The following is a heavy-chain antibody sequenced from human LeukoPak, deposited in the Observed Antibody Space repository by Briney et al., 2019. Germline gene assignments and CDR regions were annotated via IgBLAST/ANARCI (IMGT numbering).Heavy chain of an antibody. CDR3: ARDVYYYDSSGYPPYYYYMDV. D-gene: IGHD3-22*01. CDR1: GYTFTSYY. CDR2: INPSGGST. Sequence: ASVKVSCKASGYTFTSYYMHWVRQAPGQGLEWMGIINPSGGSTSYAQKFQGRVTMTRDMSTSTVYMELSGLRSEDTAVYYCARDVYYYDSSGYPPYYYYMDVWGKGTTVTVSS. J-gene: IGHJ6*03. V-gene: IGHV1-46*01.